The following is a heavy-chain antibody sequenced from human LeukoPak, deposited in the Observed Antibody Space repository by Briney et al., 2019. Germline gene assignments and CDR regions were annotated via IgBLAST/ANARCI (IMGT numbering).Heavy chain of an antibody. CDR3: ARMATAFDY. CDR2: ISSDGSSS. D-gene: IGHD1-1*01. CDR1: GFTFSNSW. Sequence: GGSLRRSCAASGFTFSNSWMHWVRQVPGKGLVWVSRISSDGSSSIYADSVKGRFTISRDNAKNTLYLQMNSLRAEDTAVYYCARMATAFDYWGQGTLVTVSS. J-gene: IGHJ4*02. V-gene: IGHV3-74*01.